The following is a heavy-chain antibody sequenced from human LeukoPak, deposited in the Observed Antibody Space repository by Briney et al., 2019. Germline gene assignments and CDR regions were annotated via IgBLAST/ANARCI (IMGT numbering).Heavy chain of an antibody. CDR1: GYTFTSYP. D-gene: IGHD5-18*01. Sequence: APVKVSCKASGYTFTSYPMHWVRQAPAQRLEWMGWINAGNGNTKYSQKFQGRVTITRDTSASTAYMELSSLRSEDTAVYYCATSPQMGQLWYIAYWGQGTLVTVSS. V-gene: IGHV1-3*01. CDR3: ATSPQMGQLWYIAY. J-gene: IGHJ4*02. CDR2: INAGNGNT.